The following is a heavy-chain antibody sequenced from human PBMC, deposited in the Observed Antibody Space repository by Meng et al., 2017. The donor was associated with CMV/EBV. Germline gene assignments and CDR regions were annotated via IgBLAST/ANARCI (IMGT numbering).Heavy chain of an antibody. J-gene: IGHJ6*02. CDR2: INWNGGST. CDR3: APLLTYYDFWSGYRYGMDV. Sequence: GESLKISCAASGFTFDDYGMSWVRQAPGKGLEWVSGINWNGGSTGYADSVKGRFTISRDNAKNSLYLQMNSLRAEDTAVYYCAPLLTYYDFWSGYRYGMDVWGQGTTVTVSS. CDR1: GFTFDDYG. D-gene: IGHD3-3*01. V-gene: IGHV3-20*04.